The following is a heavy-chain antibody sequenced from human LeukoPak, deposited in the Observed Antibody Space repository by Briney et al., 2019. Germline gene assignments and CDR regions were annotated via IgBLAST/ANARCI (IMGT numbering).Heavy chain of an antibody. CDR3: AKAPVGGDWNYARSWFDP. V-gene: IGHV3-23*01. CDR1: GFTVSSNY. J-gene: IGHJ5*02. D-gene: IGHD1-7*01. CDR2: ISGSGGST. Sequence: GGSLRLSCAASGFTVSSNYMSWVRQAPGKGLEWVSAISGSGGSTYYADSVKGRFTISRDNSKNTLYLQMNSLRAEDTAVYYCAKAPVGGDWNYARSWFDPWGQGTLVTVSS.